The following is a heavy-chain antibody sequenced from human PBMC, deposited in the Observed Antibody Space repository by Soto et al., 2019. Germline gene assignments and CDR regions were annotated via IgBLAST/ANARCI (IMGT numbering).Heavy chain of an antibody. CDR1: GGSFTSNNW. D-gene: IGHD1-7*01. Sequence: QVQLQESGPGLVKPSGTLSLTCAVSGGSFTSNNWWTWVRQHPGQGLEGIGEIYRTGSTNYNPSLKGRVTISLDKSENQFSLKVTSLTAADTAVYYCASRDPGTSVDYWGQGTLVTVSS. CDR3: ASRDPGTSVDY. V-gene: IGHV4-4*02. J-gene: IGHJ4*02. CDR2: IYRTGST.